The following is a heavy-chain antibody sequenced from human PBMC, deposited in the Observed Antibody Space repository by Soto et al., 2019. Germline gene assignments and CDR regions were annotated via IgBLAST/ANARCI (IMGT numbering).Heavy chain of an antibody. CDR3: ARRYYYDSKGFYGFDS. J-gene: IGHJ4*02. CDR1: GGSFSGYY. CDR2: MYYSGTT. Sequence: SETLSLTCAVYGGSFSGYYWNWIRQPPGKGLEWIGYMYYSGTTSYNPSLKSRLSMSIDTSKNHFSLNLTSVTAADTAVYYCARRYYYDSKGFYGFDSWGQGTLVTVS. V-gene: IGHV4-30-4*01. D-gene: IGHD3-22*01.